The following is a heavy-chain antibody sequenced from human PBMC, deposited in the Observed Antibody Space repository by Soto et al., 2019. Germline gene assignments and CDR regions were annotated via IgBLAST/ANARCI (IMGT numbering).Heavy chain of an antibody. V-gene: IGHV3-7*03. CDR3: ARAGFIAAASFWDY. D-gene: IGHD6-13*01. CDR1: GFTFSSYW. Sequence: GGSLRLSCAASGFTFSSYWMSWVRQAPGKGLEWVANIKQDGSEKYYVDSVKGRFTISRDNAKNSLYLQMNSLRAEDTAVYYCARAGFIAAASFWDYWGQGTLVTVSS. CDR2: IKQDGSEK. J-gene: IGHJ4*02.